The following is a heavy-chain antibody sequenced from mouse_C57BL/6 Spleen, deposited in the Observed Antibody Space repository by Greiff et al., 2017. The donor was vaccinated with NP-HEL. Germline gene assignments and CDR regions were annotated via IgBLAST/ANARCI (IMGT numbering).Heavy chain of an antibody. D-gene: IGHD1-1*01. CDR2: INPSNGGT. CDR1: GYTFTSYW. Sequence: QVQLQQSGTELVKPGASVKLSCKASGYTFTSYWMHWVKQRPGQGLEWIGNINPSNGGTNYNEKFKSKATLTVDKSSSTAYMQLSSLTSEDSAVYYCARGMVVDWYCDVWGTGTTVTVSS. V-gene: IGHV1-53*01. CDR3: ARGMVVDWYCDV. J-gene: IGHJ1*03.